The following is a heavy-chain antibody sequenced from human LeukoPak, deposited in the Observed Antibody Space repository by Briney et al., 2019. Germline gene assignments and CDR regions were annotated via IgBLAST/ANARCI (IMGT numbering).Heavy chain of an antibody. D-gene: IGHD6-13*01. CDR2: SYYSGNT. V-gene: IGHV4-30-4*01. CDR3: ARFDRGSSWYPVDY. J-gene: IGHJ4*02. CDR1: GCFISSGDYY. Sequence: SQTLCHTGTASGCFISSGDYYWCWCSHPPGENMVGLGYSYYSGNTYYNPSLKSRVTISVDTSKNQFSLKLSSVTAADTAVYYCARFDRGSSWYPVDYWGQGTLVTVSS.